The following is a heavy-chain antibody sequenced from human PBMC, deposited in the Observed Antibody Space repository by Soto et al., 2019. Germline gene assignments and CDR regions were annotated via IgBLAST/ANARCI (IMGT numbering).Heavy chain of an antibody. D-gene: IGHD3-10*01. V-gene: IGHV3-30-3*01. CDR2: ISYDGSNK. Sequence: GGSLRLSCAASGFTFSSYAMHWVRQAPGKGLEWVAVISYDGSNKYYADSVKGRFTISRDNSKNTLYLQMNSLRAEDTAGYYCARDWGGYCSASYYDYFDYWGQGTLVTVSS. CDR3: ARDWGGYCSASYYDYFDY. CDR1: GFTFSSYA. J-gene: IGHJ4*02.